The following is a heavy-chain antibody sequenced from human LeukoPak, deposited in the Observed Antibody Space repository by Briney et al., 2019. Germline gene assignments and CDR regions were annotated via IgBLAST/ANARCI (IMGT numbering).Heavy chain of an antibody. CDR3: ARDPRWSGSFT. D-gene: IGHD3-3*01. V-gene: IGHV3-21*01. CDR2: ISSSSSYI. CDR1: GFTFSSYS. J-gene: IGHJ5*02. Sequence: PGGSLRLSCAASGFTFSSYSMNWVRQAPGKGLEWVSSISSSSSYIYYADSVKGRFTISRDNSKNTLYLQMNSLRAEDTAVYYCARDPRWSGSFTWGQGTLVTVSS.